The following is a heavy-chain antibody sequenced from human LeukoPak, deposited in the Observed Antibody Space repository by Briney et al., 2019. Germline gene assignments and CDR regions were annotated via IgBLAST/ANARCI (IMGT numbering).Heavy chain of an antibody. Sequence: ASVKVSCKASGYTFTSYYMHWVRQAPGQGLEWMGWINPNSGGTNYAQKFQGRVTMTRDTSISTAYMELSRLRSDDTAVYYCAREVPAAPNWFDPWGQGTLVTVSS. D-gene: IGHD2-2*01. J-gene: IGHJ5*02. CDR1: GYTFTSYY. CDR2: INPNSGGT. V-gene: IGHV1-2*02. CDR3: AREVPAAPNWFDP.